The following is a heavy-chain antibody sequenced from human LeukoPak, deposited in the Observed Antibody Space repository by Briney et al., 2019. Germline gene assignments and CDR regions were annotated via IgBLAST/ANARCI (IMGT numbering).Heavy chain of an antibody. J-gene: IGHJ5*02. CDR3: ARDGRGNSLAAAGTGWFDP. Sequence: GASVKVSCKASGYTFTGYYMHWVRQAPGQGLEWMGWINPNSGGTNYAQKFQGRVTMTRDTSISTAYMELSRLRSDDTAVYYCARDGRGNSLAAAGTGWFDPWGQGTQVTVSS. D-gene: IGHD6-13*01. CDR1: GYTFTGYY. CDR2: INPNSGGT. V-gene: IGHV1-2*02.